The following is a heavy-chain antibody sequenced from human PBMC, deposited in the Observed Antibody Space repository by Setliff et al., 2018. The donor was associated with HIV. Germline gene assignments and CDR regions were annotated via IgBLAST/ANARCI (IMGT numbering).Heavy chain of an antibody. CDR2: IKSKTDGGTT. J-gene: IGHJ4*02. CDR3: TTGTRLVD. Sequence: GGSLRLSCAVSGITFGNAWMSWVRQTPEKGLGWVGRIKSKTDGGTTDYAAPVKGRFTISRDDSKNTLYLQMNSLKTEDTAVYYCTTGTRLVDWGQGALVTVSS. CDR1: GITFGNAW. V-gene: IGHV3-15*01. D-gene: IGHD2-21*01.